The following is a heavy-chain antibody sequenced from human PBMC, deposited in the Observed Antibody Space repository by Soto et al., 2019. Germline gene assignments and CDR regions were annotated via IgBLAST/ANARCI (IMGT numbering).Heavy chain of an antibody. CDR1: GASMSAYY. CDR3: ASTTSYYYDTSGYSKWFDP. CDR2: ISYSGST. Sequence: SETLSLTCTVSGASMSAYYWSWIRQSPGKGLEWIGYISYSGSTNYNPSLKSRITISVDTSKKQFSLKLSSVTAADTAVYYCASTTSYYYDTSGYSKWFDPWGQGTLVTDSS. D-gene: IGHD3-22*01. V-gene: IGHV4-59*01. J-gene: IGHJ5*02.